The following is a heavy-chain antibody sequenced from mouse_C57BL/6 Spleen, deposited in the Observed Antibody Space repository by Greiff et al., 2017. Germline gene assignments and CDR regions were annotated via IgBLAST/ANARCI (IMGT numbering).Heavy chain of an antibody. D-gene: IGHD4-1*01. V-gene: IGHV1-80*01. CDR2: IYPGDGDT. Sequence: VQLQQSGAELVKPGASVKISCKASGYAFSSYWMNWVKQRPGKGLEWIGQIYPGDGDTNYNGKFKGTATLTADKSSITAYMQLSSLTSEDSAVYFCSRSGVTGTWGDYWRQGTTLTVSS. CDR1: GYAFSSYW. J-gene: IGHJ2*01. CDR3: SRSGVTGTWGDY.